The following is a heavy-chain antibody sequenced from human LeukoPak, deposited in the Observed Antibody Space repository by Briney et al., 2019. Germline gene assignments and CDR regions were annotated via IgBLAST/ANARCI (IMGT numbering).Heavy chain of an antibody. V-gene: IGHV3-30*02. J-gene: IGHJ6*03. CDR1: GFTFNNYG. D-gene: IGHD3-10*01. CDR2: IRYNGNNQ. CDR3: AKSPITMVRGVITPTPYYYYYYMDV. Sequence: GGSLRLSCAASGFTFNNYGMHWVRQAPGKGLEWVAFIRYNGNNQYYADSVKGRFTISRDNSKNTLYLQMNSLKGDDTAVYYCAKSPITMVRGVITPTPYYYYYYMDVWGKGTTVTVSS.